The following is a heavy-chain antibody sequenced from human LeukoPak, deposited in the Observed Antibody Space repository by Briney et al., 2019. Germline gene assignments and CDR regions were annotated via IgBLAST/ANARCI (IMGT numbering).Heavy chain of an antibody. CDR2: ISRSGSTP. CDR1: GFTFSAYD. V-gene: IGHV3-23*01. J-gene: IGHJ4*02. CDR3: ANLTPDSTIPTGF. Sequence: PGGSLRLSCAGSGFTFSAYDLSWVRQAQGQGLEWVAAISRSGSTPYYTASVKGRFTVSRDNSKNTLFLQMNSLRAGDTAVYYCANLTPDSTIPTGFWGRGTLVTVSS. D-gene: IGHD1-1*01.